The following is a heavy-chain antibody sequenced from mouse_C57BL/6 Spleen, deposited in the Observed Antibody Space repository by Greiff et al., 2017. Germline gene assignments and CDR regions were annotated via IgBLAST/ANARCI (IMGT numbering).Heavy chain of an antibody. D-gene: IGHD2-4*01. CDR2: IYPRSGNT. J-gene: IGHJ3*01. CDR1: GYTFTSYG. CDR3: AKGDYDYPFAY. Sequence: QVQLKQSGAELARPGASVKLSCKASGYTFTSYGISWVKQRTGQGLEWIGEIYPRSGNTYYNEKFKGKATLTADKSSSTAYMELRSLTSEDSAVYFCAKGDYDYPFAYWGQGTLVTVSA. V-gene: IGHV1-81*01.